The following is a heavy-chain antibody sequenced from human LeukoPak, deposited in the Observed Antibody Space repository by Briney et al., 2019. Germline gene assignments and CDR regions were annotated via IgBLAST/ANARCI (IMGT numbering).Heavy chain of an antibody. CDR3: AKDRVFVVVVAAEINDAFDI. CDR2: ISSSSSYI. J-gene: IGHJ3*02. Sequence: GGSLRLSCAASGFTFSSYSMNWVRQAPGKGLEWVSSISSSSSYIYYADSVKGRFTVSRDNSKNTLYLQMNSLRAEDTAVYYCAKDRVFVVVVAAEINDAFDIWGQGTMVTVSS. D-gene: IGHD2-15*01. CDR1: GFTFSSYS. V-gene: IGHV3-21*04.